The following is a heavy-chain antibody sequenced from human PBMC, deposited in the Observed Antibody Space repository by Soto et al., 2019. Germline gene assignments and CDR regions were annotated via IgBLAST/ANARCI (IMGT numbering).Heavy chain of an antibody. J-gene: IGHJ4*02. CDR1: GGIFSSNT. Sequence: QVYLVQSGAEVKKPGSSVKISCKASGGIFSSNTINWVRQAAGQGLEWMGGIIPLFGTANYAEKFQGRVTITADKSTKTEYMELTSLRSEDTAVYYCASQAACGGDCHAFDSWGQGTLVTVSS. D-gene: IGHD2-21*02. V-gene: IGHV1-69*06. CDR3: ASQAACGGDCHAFDS. CDR2: IIPLFGTA.